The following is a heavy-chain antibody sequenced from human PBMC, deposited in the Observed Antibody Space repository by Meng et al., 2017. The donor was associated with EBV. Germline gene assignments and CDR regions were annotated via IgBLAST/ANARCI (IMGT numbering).Heavy chain of an antibody. CDR2: IYYSGST. Sequence: QVQLQESGPGLVQPSDTLSLSCTVSGGSVSSGSYYWSWIRQPPGKGLEWIGYIYYSGSTNYNPSLKSRVTISVDTSKNQFSLKLSSVTAADTAVYYCARGRYYGDYFWFDPWGQGTLVTVSS. CDR1: GGSVSSGSYY. CDR3: ARGRYYGDYFWFDP. D-gene: IGHD4-17*01. V-gene: IGHV4-61*01. J-gene: IGHJ5*02.